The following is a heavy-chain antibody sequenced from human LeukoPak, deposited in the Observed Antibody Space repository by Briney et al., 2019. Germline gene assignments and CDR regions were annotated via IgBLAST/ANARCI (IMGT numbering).Heavy chain of an antibody. CDR3: ARDNGYDYYYYMDV. Sequence: GGSLRLSCAASGFIFSSYEMNWVRQAPGKGLEWVSYISSSGNTIYYADSVKGRFTISRDNAKNSLYLQMNSLRAEDTAVYYCARDNGYDYYYYMDVWGKGTTVTISS. V-gene: IGHV3-48*03. CDR1: GFIFSSYE. J-gene: IGHJ6*03. CDR2: ISSSGNTI.